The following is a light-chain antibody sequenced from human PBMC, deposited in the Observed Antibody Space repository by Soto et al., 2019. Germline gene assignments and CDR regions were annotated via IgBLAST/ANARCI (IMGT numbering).Light chain of an antibody. V-gene: IGKV3-15*01. Sequence: EIVLTQSPATLSLSPGERATLSCRAIQSVSSSYLAWYQQKPGQAPRLLIYGASTRATGIPARFSDSGSGTEFTLTISSLQSEDFAVYYCQQYNNWPPWTFGQGTKVDNK. CDR2: GAS. CDR1: QSVSSSY. J-gene: IGKJ1*01. CDR3: QQYNNWPPWT.